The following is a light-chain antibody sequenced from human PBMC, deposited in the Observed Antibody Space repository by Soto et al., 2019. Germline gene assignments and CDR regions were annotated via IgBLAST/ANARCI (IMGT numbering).Light chain of an antibody. Sequence: EIVMTQSPATLSVSPGERATLSCRASQSVSSNLAWYQQKPGQAPRLLSYGASTRATGIPARFSGSGSGTEFTLTLRSLQSEDFAIYFCQQYNNWPPDRTFGQGTKVEIK. V-gene: IGKV3-15*01. CDR2: GAS. CDR3: QQYNNWPPDRT. CDR1: QSVSSN. J-gene: IGKJ1*01.